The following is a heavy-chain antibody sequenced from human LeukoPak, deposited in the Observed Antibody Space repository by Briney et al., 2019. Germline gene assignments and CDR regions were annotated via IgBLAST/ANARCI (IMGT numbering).Heavy chain of an antibody. D-gene: IGHD5-12*01. V-gene: IGHV4-59*01. J-gene: IGHJ5*02. Sequence: TSETLSLTCTVSGGSISSYYWSWIRQPPGKGLEWIGYIYYSGSTNYNHSLKSRVTISVDTSKNQFSLKLSSVTAADTAVYYCARAVLVATPYWFDPWGQGTLVTVSS. CDR2: IYYSGST. CDR1: GGSISSYY. CDR3: ARAVLVATPYWFDP.